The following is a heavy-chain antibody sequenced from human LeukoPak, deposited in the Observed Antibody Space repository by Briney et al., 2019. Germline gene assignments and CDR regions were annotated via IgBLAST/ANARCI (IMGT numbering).Heavy chain of an antibody. D-gene: IGHD3-3*01. Sequence: NPSETLSLTCTVSGGSISSYYWSWIRQPPGKGLEWIGYIYYSGSTNYNPSLKSRVTISVDTSKNQFSLKLSSVTAADTAVYYCARGYDFWSGYFPGAFDIWGQGTMVTVSS. V-gene: IGHV4-59*01. CDR3: ARGYDFWSGYFPGAFDI. J-gene: IGHJ3*02. CDR2: IYYSGST. CDR1: GGSISSYY.